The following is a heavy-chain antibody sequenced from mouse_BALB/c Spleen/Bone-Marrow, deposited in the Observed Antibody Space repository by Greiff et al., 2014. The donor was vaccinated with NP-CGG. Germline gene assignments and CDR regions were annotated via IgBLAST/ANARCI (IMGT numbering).Heavy chain of an antibody. CDR2: IQPSDSET. CDR1: GYSFTSYW. D-gene: IGHD4-1*01. CDR3: ARRERTGMNY. Sequence: QVHVKQSGAELVRPGASVKLSCKASGYSFTSYWMNWVKQRPGQGLEWIGMIQPSDSETRLNQKFKDKATLTVDKSSSTAYMQLSSPTSEDSAAYYCARRERTGMNYWGQGTTLTVSS. V-gene: IGHV1-61*01. J-gene: IGHJ2*01.